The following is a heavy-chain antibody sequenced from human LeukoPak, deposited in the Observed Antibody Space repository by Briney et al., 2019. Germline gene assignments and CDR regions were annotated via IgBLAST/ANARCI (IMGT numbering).Heavy chain of an antibody. J-gene: IGHJ6*03. CDR1: GGSISSSSYY. V-gene: IGHV4-39*07. Sequence: SETLSLTCTVSGGSISSSSYYWGWIRQPPGKGLEWIGNIYYSGNTYYNSSLKSRVTISVDTSKNQFSLKLSSVTAADTAVYYCTRGSIAYYYMDVWGKGTTVTISS. D-gene: IGHD3-22*01. CDR3: TRGSIAYYYMDV. CDR2: IYYSGNT.